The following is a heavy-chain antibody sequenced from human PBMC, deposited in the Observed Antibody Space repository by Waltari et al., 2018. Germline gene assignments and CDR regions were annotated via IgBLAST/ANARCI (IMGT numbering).Heavy chain of an antibody. Sequence: EVQLVESGGGLVQPGGSLRLSCAASGFSFSYYRMNWVRQAPGKGLEWVSDISSTSRTIYYAESVKGRFTISRDNAKNSLYLQMNSLRAEDTAVYYCARGDSSLYYFDYWGQGTLVTVSS. V-gene: IGHV3-48*01. CDR3: ARGDSSLYYFDY. D-gene: IGHD6-13*01. J-gene: IGHJ4*02. CDR1: GFSFSYYR. CDR2: ISSTSRTI.